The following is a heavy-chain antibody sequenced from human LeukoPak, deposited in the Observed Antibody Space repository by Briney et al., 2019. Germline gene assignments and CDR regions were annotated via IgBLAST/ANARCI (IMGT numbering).Heavy chain of an antibody. CDR2: INPSGGST. J-gene: IGHJ4*02. CDR3: ARGDFWSGSHFDY. V-gene: IGHV1-46*01. Sequence: ASVKVSCKASGYTFISYYIHWVRQAPAQGLEWVGIINPSGGSTSYAQKFQGRVTMTRDTSTSTVYMELSSLRSEDTAVYYCARGDFWSGSHFDYWGQGTLVTVSS. CDR1: GYTFISYY. D-gene: IGHD3-3*01.